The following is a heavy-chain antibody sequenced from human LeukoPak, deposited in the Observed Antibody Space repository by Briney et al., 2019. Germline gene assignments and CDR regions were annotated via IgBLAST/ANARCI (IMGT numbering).Heavy chain of an antibody. Sequence: SETLSLTCTVSGGSISSYYWSWIRQPAGKGLEWIGRIYTSGSTNYNPSLKSRVTMSVDTSKNQFSLKLTSVPAADTAIYYCARLETTVTSFDYWGQGTLVTVSS. D-gene: IGHD4-17*01. CDR2: IYTSGST. CDR3: ARLETTVTSFDY. V-gene: IGHV4-4*07. CDR1: GGSISSYY. J-gene: IGHJ4*02.